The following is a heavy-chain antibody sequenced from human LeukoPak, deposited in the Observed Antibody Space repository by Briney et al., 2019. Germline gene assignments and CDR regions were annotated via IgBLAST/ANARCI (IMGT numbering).Heavy chain of an antibody. V-gene: IGHV1-18*01. CDR2: ISGYNGHT. Sequence: ASVTVSCKASGYTFTTSGICWLRQPPGQGLEWMGWISGYNGHTDYAQKVQGRVSVATDTSTSTAYMELRSLRSDDTAVYYCARDGYSSSWPYYFDYWGQGTLVTVSS. CDR3: ARDGYSSSWPYYFDY. D-gene: IGHD6-13*01. CDR1: GYTFTTSG. J-gene: IGHJ4*02.